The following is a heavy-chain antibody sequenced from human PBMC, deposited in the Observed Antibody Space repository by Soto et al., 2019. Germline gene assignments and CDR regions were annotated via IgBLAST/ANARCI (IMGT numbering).Heavy chain of an antibody. V-gene: IGHV3-23*01. CDR3: AKVRYSSSWYGHYYGMDV. CDR2: ISGSGGST. Sequence: EVQLLESGGGLVQSGGSLRLSCAASGFSFSNYAMSWVRQAPGKGREWVSGISGSGGSTYYADSVKGRFTISRDNSKNTLYLQLNSLRAEDTAVYYCAKVRYSSSWYGHYYGMDVWGQGTTVTVSS. J-gene: IGHJ6*02. D-gene: IGHD6-13*01. CDR1: GFSFSNYA.